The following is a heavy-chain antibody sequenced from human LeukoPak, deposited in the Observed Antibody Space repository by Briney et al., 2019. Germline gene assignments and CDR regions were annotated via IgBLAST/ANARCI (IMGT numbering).Heavy chain of an antibody. Sequence: GGSLRLSCTASGFSFSGSWMSWVRQLPGKGLDWVGDRNPDGSAIVYVDSVKGRFTVSRNNAKNSLSLQMDGLRAEDTAVYYCARDPLNGALDIWGQGTLVTVSS. CDR3: ARDPLNGALDI. V-gene: IGHV3-7*01. CDR1: GFSFSGSW. CDR2: RNPDGSAI. J-gene: IGHJ3*02.